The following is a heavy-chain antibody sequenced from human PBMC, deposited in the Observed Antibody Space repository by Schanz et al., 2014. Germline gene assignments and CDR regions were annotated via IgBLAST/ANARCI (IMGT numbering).Heavy chain of an antibody. J-gene: IGHJ4*02. CDR2: ISAYNGNT. D-gene: IGHD3-9*01. V-gene: IGHV1-18*01. Sequence: QVQLVQSGAEVKKPGASVKVSCKASGYTFTSYGISWVRQTPGQGLEWMGWISAYNGNTKYPQKLQGRVTMTTDTSTSTGDMELRSLRSDDTAVYDCARDAAHFSDILTEEDYWGQGTLVTVSA. CDR1: GYTFTSYG. CDR3: ARDAAHFSDILTEEDY.